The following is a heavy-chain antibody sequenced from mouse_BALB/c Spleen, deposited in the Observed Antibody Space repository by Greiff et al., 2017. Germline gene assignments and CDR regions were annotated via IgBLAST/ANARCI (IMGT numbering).Heavy chain of an antibody. J-gene: IGHJ4*01. Sequence: EVNVVESGGGLVQPGGSRKLSCAASGFTFSSFGMHWVRQAPEKGLEWVAYISSGSSTIYYADTVKGRFTISRDNPKNTLFLQMTSLRSEDTAMYYCARSDAEDYYAMDYWGQGTSVTVSS. CDR2: ISSGSSTI. CDR1: GFTFSSFG. V-gene: IGHV5-17*02. CDR3: ARSDAEDYYAMDY.